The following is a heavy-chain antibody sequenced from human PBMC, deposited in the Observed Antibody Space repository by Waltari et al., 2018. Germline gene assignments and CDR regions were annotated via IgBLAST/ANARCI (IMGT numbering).Heavy chain of an antibody. Sequence: QLQLQESGPGLVKPSETLSLTCTFSCGSSSDSPYYWGWIRQPPGKGLEWIGIVYYTGSSYYNPSLKSRVTTSVDTSKTQFSLKLSSVTAADTAVYYCASGGVTGRYFQHWGQGTLVTVSS. J-gene: IGHJ1*01. V-gene: IGHV4-39*01. CDR3: ASGGVTGRYFQH. CDR1: CGSSSDSPYY. CDR2: VYYTGSS. D-gene: IGHD3-16*01.